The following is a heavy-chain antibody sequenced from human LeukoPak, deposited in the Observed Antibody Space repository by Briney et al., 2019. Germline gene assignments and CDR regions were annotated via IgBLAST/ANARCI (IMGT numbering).Heavy chain of an antibody. Sequence: GRSLRLSCAASGFTFSSYAMHWVRQAPGKGLEWVAVISYDGSNKYYADSVKGRFTISRDNSKNTLYLQVNSLRAEDTAVYYCARVDCSGGSCYLRPFDYWGQGTLVTVSS. CDR3: ARVDCSGGSCYLRPFDY. J-gene: IGHJ4*02. CDR1: GFTFSSYA. D-gene: IGHD2-15*01. V-gene: IGHV3-30-3*01. CDR2: ISYDGSNK.